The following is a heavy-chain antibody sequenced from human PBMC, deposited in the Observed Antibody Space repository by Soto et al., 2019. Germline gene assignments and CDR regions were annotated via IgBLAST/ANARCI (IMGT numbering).Heavy chain of an antibody. V-gene: IGHV4-31*03. CDR3: ARAKKGIAAAENWFDP. Sequence: QVQLQESGPGLVEPSQTLSLTCTVSGGSISSGGYYWSWIRQHPGKGLEWIGYIYYSGSTYYNPSLKSRVTISGDTSKNQFSLKLSSVTAADTAVYYCARAKKGIAAAENWFDPWGQGTLVTVS. D-gene: IGHD6-13*01. CDR2: IYYSGST. CDR1: GGSISSGGYY. J-gene: IGHJ5*02.